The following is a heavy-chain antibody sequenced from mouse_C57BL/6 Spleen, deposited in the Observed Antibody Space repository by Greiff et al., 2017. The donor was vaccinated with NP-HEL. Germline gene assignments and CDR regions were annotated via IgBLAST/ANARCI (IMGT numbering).Heavy chain of an antibody. CDR2: IYPGDGDT. V-gene: IGHV1-80*01. Sequence: QVQLKESGAELVKPGASVKISCKASGYAFSSYWMNWVKQRPGKGLEWIGQIYPGDGDTNYNGKFKGKATLTADKSSSTAYMQLSSLTSEDSAVYFCARWLPRGFDVWGTGTTVTVSS. D-gene: IGHD2-2*01. J-gene: IGHJ1*03. CDR1: GYAFSSYW. CDR3: ARWLPRGFDV.